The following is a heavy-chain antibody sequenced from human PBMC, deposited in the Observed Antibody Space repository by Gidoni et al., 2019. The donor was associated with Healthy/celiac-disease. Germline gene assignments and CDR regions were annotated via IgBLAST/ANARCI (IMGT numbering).Heavy chain of an antibody. V-gene: IGHV1-2*02. J-gene: IGHJ4*02. Sequence: QVQLVQSGAEVTKPAASVMVSCKASGSPSPGYYMHGVRPAPGPGLEWMGWINPNSGGTNYAQKFQGRVTMTRDTSISTAYMELSRLRSDDTAVYYCARMRRRLWFGELAPFDYWGQGTLVTVSS. CDR2: INPNSGGT. CDR1: GSPSPGYY. D-gene: IGHD3-10*01. CDR3: ARMRRRLWFGELAPFDY.